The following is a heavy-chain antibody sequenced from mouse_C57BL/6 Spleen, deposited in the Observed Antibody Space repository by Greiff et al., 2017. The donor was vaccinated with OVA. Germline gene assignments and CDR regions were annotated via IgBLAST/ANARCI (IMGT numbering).Heavy chain of an antibody. J-gene: IGHJ4*01. CDR1: GYAFSSSW. D-gene: IGHD2-5*01. CDR2: IYPGDGDT. Sequence: VQLQQSGPELVKPGASVKISCKASGYAFSSSWMNWVKQRPGQGLEWIGRIYPGDGDTNYNGKFKGKATLTADKSSSTAYMQLSSLTSEDSAVYFCARSAYYSNYEDAMDYWGQGTSVTVSS. V-gene: IGHV1-82*01. CDR3: ARSAYYSNYEDAMDY.